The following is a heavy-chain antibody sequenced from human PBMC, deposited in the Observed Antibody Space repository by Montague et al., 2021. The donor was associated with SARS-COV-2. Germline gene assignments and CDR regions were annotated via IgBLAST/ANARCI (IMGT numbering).Heavy chain of an antibody. D-gene: IGHD2-2*01. CDR1: GGSFSGYY. Sequence: SETLSLTCAVYGGSFSGYYWSWIRQPPGKGLEWIGEINHSGSTNYNPSLKSRVTISVDTSKNQFSLKLSSVTAADTAVYYCARVRAGPAAMRIFRLGRSYYSMDVWGQGTTVTVSS. CDR2: INHSGST. CDR3: ARVRAGPAAMRIFRLGRSYYSMDV. V-gene: IGHV4-34*01. J-gene: IGHJ6*02.